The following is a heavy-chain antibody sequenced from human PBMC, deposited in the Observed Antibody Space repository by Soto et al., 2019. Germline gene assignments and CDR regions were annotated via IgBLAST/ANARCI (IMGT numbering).Heavy chain of an antibody. CDR3: ARWWSGSRQGFDP. V-gene: IGHV4-31*03. J-gene: IGHJ5*02. CDR2: IYYSGST. D-gene: IGHD3-3*01. Sequence: QVPLQESGPGLVKPSQTLSLTCTVSGGSISSGDYYWSWIRQHPGKGLEWIGYIYYSGSTYYNPSLKSRVTISVDTSKNQFSLKLSSVTAADTAVYYCARWWSGSRQGFDPWGQGTLGTVSS. CDR1: GGSISSGDYY.